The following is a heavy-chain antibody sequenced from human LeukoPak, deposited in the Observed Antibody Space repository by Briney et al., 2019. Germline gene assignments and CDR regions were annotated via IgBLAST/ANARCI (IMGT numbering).Heavy chain of an antibody. J-gene: IGHJ6*03. CDR2: IYYNGST. CDR1: GGSISSYY. D-gene: IGHD3-3*01. Sequence: PSETLSLTCAVSGGSISSYYWSWIRQPPGKGLEWIGYIYYNGSTNYNPSLKSRVTITVDTSKNQFSLKLSSVTAADTAVYYCARVDKTVFGGYYYMDVWGKGTTVTVPS. V-gene: IGHV4-59*01. CDR3: ARVDKTVFGGYYYMDV.